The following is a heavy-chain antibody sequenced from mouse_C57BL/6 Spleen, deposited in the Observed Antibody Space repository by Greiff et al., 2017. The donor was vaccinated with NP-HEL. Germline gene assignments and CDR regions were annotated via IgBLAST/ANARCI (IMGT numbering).Heavy chain of an antibody. Sequence: VQLQQSGPELVKPGASVKISCKASGYTFTDYYMNWVKQSHGKSVEWIGDINPNNGGTSYNQKFKGKATLTVDKSSSTAYMELRSLTSEDSAVYYCARSGNWDGFAYWGQGTLVTVSA. CDR2: INPNNGGT. CDR1: GYTFTDYY. V-gene: IGHV1-26*01. D-gene: IGHD4-1*01. CDR3: ARSGNWDGFAY. J-gene: IGHJ3*01.